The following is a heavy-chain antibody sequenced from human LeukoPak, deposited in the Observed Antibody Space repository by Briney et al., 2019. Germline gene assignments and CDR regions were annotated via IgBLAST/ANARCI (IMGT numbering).Heavy chain of an antibody. D-gene: IGHD3-9*01. J-gene: IGHJ4*02. Sequence: GASVKVSCKASGYTFTGYYMHWVRQAPGQGLEWMGWINPNSGGTNYAQKFQGWVTMTRDTSISTAYMELSRLRSDDTAVYYCARGPSVLRYFDWRYYFDYWGQGTLVTVSS. CDR1: GYTFTGYY. CDR2: INPNSGGT. V-gene: IGHV1-2*04. CDR3: ARGPSVLRYFDWRYYFDY.